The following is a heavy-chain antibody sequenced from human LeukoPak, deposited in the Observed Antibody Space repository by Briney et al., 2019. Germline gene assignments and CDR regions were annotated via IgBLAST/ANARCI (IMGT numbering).Heavy chain of an antibody. J-gene: IGHJ6*03. D-gene: IGHD3-22*01. CDR3: ARELGGYYYDSSGYGGYYMDV. CDR1: GFTFNTYT. V-gene: IGHV3-23*01. Sequence: GGSLRLSCAASGFTFNTYTMNWVRQAPGKGLEWVSAISGSGGSTYYADSVKGRFTISRDNSKNTLYLQMNSLRAEDTAVYYCARELGGYYYDSSGYGGYYMDVWGKGTTVTVSS. CDR2: ISGSGGST.